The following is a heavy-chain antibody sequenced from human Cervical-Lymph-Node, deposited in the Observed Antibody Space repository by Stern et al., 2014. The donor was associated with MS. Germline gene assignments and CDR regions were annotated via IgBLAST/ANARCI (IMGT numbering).Heavy chain of an antibody. J-gene: IGHJ4*02. CDR2: TRNKANSYTT. CDR3: ARASGSSHFDY. Sequence: VQLVESGGGLVQPGGSLRLSCAASGFTFSDHYMDWVRQAPGKGLEWVGRTRNKANSYTTEYAASVKGRFTISRDDSKNSLYLQMNSLKTEDTAVYYCARASGSSHFDYWGQGTLVTVSS. D-gene: IGHD1-26*01. V-gene: IGHV3-72*01. CDR1: GFTFSDHY.